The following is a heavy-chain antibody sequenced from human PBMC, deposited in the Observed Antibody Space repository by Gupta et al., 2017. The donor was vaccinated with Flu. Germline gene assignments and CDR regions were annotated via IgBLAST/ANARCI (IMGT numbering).Heavy chain of an antibody. CDR1: GGTFSTFG. CDR3: ARTGESTGSYTVFETYWFFDL. CDR2: IIPIFGTT. D-gene: IGHD6-19*01. J-gene: IGHJ2*01. Sequence: QMQLVQSGAEVKKPGSSVKVSCKVSGGTFSTFGFSWVRQAPGQGLEWMGGIIPIFGTTTYAQNFQDRVSITADKSTLTVYMELSSLRSEDTALYYCARTGESTGSYTVFETYWFFDLWGRGTLVTVSS. V-gene: IGHV1-69*06.